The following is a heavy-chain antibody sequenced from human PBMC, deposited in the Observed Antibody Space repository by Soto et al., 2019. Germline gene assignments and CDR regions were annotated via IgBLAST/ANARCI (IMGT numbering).Heavy chain of an antibody. CDR2: ISGSGGST. D-gene: IGHD2-15*01. CDR3: AKAEKGAVVAAIWLDYYYGMDF. CDR1: GFTFSSYA. J-gene: IGHJ6*02. V-gene: IGHV3-23*01. Sequence: GGSLRLSCAASGFTFSSYAMSWVRQAPGKGLGWVSAISGSGGSTYYADSVKGRFTISRDNSKNTLYLQMNSLRAEDTAVYYCAKAEKGAVVAAIWLDYYYGMDFWGQGTTVTVSS.